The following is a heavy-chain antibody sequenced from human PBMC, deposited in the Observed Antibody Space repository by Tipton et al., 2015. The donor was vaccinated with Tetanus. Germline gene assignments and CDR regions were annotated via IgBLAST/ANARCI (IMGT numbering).Heavy chain of an antibody. Sequence: TLSLTCTVSGGSVSSGSYYWSWIRQPPGKGLEWIGYFFYSGSTNYNPSLKSRVSMAVGTSKNQFSLQLRSVTAADTAVYYCARGDGYHYYYHMDVGGRGTTVTVSS. CDR1: GGSVSSGSYY. V-gene: IGHV4-61*01. CDR2: FFYSGST. CDR3: ARGDGYHYYYHMDV. D-gene: IGHD1-26*01. J-gene: IGHJ6*04.